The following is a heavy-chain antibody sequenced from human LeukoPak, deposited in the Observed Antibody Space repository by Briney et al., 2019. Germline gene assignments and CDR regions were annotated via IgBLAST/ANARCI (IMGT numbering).Heavy chain of an antibody. J-gene: IGHJ5*02. V-gene: IGHV3-33*06. D-gene: IGHD6-13*01. CDR2: IWYDGSNK. CDR1: GFTFSSYG. Sequence: PGGSLRLSCAASGFTFSSYGMHWVRQAPGKGLEWVAVIWYDGSNKYYADSVKGRFTISRDNSKNTLYLQMNSLRVEDTATYYCAKAGSISWYDHWGQGTLVTVS. CDR3: AKAGSISWYDH.